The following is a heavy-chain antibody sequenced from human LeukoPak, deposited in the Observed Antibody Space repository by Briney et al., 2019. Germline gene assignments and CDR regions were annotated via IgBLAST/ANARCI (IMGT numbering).Heavy chain of an antibody. CDR3: ARVADYYGSANFDY. J-gene: IGHJ4*02. D-gene: IGHD3-10*01. CDR2: ISYSVNTI. Sequence: GGSLRLSCAASGFTFSSYAMNWVRQAPGKGLEWVSYISYSVNTIYYADSVKGRFTISRDNAKNSLYLQMNSLRADDTAVYYCARVADYYGSANFDYWGQGTLVTVSS. CDR1: GFTFSSYA. V-gene: IGHV3-48*03.